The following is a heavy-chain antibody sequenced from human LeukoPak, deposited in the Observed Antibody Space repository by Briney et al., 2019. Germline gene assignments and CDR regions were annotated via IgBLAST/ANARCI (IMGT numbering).Heavy chain of an antibody. J-gene: IGHJ3*02. CDR3: AKDIGLAPDALDI. Sequence: GGTLRLSCAAAGFIFSDYAMSWVRQAPGKGLEWVSGISGSGGNTYYTDSVRGRLSISRDNAKNSLYLQMNSLRAEDTALYYCAKDIGLAPDALDIWGQGTMVTVSS. CDR1: GFIFSDYA. D-gene: IGHD3/OR15-3a*01. V-gene: IGHV3-23*01. CDR2: ISGSGGNT.